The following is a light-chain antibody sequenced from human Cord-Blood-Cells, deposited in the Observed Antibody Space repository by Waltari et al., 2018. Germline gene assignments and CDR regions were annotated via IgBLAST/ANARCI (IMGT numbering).Light chain of an antibody. CDR2: DVS. Sequence: QSALTQPASVSGSPGQSITISCTGTSSDVGGYNYVSLYQQHPGKAPKLMIDDVSKRPSGGSDRFSGSKSGNTASLTISGLQAEDEAEYYCSSYTSSSTVVFGGGTKLTVL. CDR3: SSYTSSSTVV. J-gene: IGLJ2*01. CDR1: SSDVGGYNY. V-gene: IGLV2-14*01.